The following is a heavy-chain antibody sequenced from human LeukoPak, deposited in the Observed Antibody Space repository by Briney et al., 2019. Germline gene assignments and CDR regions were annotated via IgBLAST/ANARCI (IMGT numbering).Heavy chain of an antibody. V-gene: IGHV4-34*01. CDR2: IYYSGST. CDR3: ASCLRNYYYYYMDV. Sequence: SETLSLTCAVYGGSLSGYYWSWIRQPPGKGLEWIGSIYYSGSTYYNPSLKSRVTISVDTSKNQFSLKLSSVTAADTAVYYCASCLRNYYYYYMDVWGKGTTVTVSS. CDR1: GGSLSGYY. J-gene: IGHJ6*03. D-gene: IGHD5-12*01.